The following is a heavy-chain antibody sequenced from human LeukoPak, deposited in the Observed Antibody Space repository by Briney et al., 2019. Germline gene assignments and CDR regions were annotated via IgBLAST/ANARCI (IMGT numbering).Heavy chain of an antibody. CDR2: IYYSGST. J-gene: IGHJ6*02. V-gene: IGHV4-59*01. Sequence: PSETLSLTCTVSGGSISSYYWSWIRQPPGKGLEWIGYIYYSGSTNYNPSLKSRVTISVDTSKNQFSLKLSSVTAADTAVYYCARGGCYDFWSGYPRDYYYGMDVWGQGTTVTVSS. CDR1: GGSISSYY. D-gene: IGHD3-3*01. CDR3: ARGGCYDFWSGYPRDYYYGMDV.